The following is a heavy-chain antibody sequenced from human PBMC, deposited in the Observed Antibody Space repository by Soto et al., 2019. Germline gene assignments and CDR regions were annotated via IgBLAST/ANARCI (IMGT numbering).Heavy chain of an antibody. V-gene: IGHV4-39*01. D-gene: IGHD4-17*01. CDR2: IYYSQST. CDR1: GGSLTSNSYY. CDR3: ASRSTVTYDY. J-gene: IGHJ4*02. Sequence: QLQLQESGPELVKPSETLSLNCTVSGGSLTSNSYYWGWIRQPPGKGLECIGSIYYSQSTYFNPALKSRVTISVETSNIQAALTLSSVTAADTAVYYCASRSTVTYDYWGQGILVTVSS.